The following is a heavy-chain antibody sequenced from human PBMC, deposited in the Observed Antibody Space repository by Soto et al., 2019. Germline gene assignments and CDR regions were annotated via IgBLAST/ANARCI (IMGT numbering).Heavy chain of an antibody. D-gene: IGHD5-18*01. Sequence: SETLSLTCAVSGYSISSGYYWGWIRQPPGKGLEWIGSIYHSGSTYYNPSLKSRVTISVDTSKNQFSLKLSSVTAADTAVYYCARDHTDTAPDYWGQGTLVTVSS. CDR1: GYSISSGYY. CDR3: ARDHTDTAPDY. CDR2: IYHSGST. J-gene: IGHJ4*02. V-gene: IGHV4-38-2*02.